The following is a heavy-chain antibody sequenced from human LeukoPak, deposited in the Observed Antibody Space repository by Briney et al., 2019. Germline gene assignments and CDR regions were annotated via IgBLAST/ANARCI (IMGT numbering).Heavy chain of an antibody. CDR1: GFTFSSYS. Sequence: GGSLGLSCAASGFTFSSYSMNWVRQAPGKGLEWVSYISSSSSTIYYADSVKGRFTISRDNAKNSLYLQMNSLRAEDTAVYYCARANSIAVASWFDPWGQGTLVTVSS. J-gene: IGHJ5*02. CDR2: ISSSSSTI. CDR3: ARANSIAVASWFDP. D-gene: IGHD6-19*01. V-gene: IGHV3-48*01.